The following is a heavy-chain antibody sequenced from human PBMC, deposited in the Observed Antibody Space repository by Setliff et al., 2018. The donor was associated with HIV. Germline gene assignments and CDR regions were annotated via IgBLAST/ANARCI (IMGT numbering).Heavy chain of an antibody. J-gene: IGHJ5*02. CDR2: VSAYNGNT. V-gene: IGHV1-18*01. Sequence: ASVTVSCPASGYSFTSSGISWVRQATGKGLERMGWVSAYNGNTSYVQKFKGRVTINTDESTSTAYMELSSLRSEDTAVYYCARYRAVVVAATVGGWFDPWGQGTLVTVSS. CDR1: GYSFTSSG. CDR3: ARYRAVVVAATVGGWFDP. D-gene: IGHD2-15*01.